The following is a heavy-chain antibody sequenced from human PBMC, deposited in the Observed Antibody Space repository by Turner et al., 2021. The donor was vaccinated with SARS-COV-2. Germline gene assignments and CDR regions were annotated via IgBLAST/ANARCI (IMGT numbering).Heavy chain of an antibody. D-gene: IGHD6-6*01. CDR2: IIPIFGRT. V-gene: IGHV1-69*06. Sequence: QVLLVQSGAEVKKPGSPVKVSCQTSGGTFNRYAISWVRQAPGKGLEWMGAIIPIFGRTNYAKNFLGRVTITADKSTSTAYMELSSLRSEDTATYYCARETGYSSSSGYTFDIWGQGTRVTVSS. CDR3: ARETGYSSSSGYTFDI. J-gene: IGHJ3*02. CDR1: GGTFNRYA.